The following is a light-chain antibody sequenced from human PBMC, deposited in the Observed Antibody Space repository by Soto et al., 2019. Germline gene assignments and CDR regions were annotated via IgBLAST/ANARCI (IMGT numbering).Light chain of an antibody. Sequence: QSVLTQPASVSGSPGQSITISCTGTNSDVGGYNYVSWYQQYPGEAPKLMIYDVINRPSGVSNRFSGSKSGNTASRTISGLQAEDEADYYCGSYRTNSPYVFGTGTQLTVL. CDR3: GSYRTNSPYV. V-gene: IGLV2-14*01. CDR2: DVI. J-gene: IGLJ1*01. CDR1: NSDVGGYNY.